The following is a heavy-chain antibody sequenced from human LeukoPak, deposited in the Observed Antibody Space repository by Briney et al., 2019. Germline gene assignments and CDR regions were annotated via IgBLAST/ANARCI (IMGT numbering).Heavy chain of an antibody. CDR2: VNSDGSST. CDR1: GFTFTSYW. V-gene: IGHV3-74*01. CDR3: ARGRYYGMDV. Sequence: PGGSLRLSCAASGFTFTSYWMHWVRQAPGKGLVWVSRVNSDGSSTTYADSVKGRFTISRDNAKNTLYLQMNSLRAEDTAVYYCARGRYYGMDVWGQGTTVTDSS. J-gene: IGHJ6*02.